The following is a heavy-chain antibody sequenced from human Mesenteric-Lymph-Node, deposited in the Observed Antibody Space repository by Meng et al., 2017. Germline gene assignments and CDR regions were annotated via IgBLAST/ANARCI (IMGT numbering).Heavy chain of an antibody. CDR3: ARGLPSYDILPAFDY. CDR1: GFTFSSYG. Sequence: GSLRLSCAASGFTFSSYGMPWVRQAPGKGLEWVAVIWYDGSNKYYADSVKGRFTISRDNSKNTLYLQMNSLRAEDTAVYYCARGLPSYDILPAFDYWGQGTLVTVSS. D-gene: IGHD3-9*01. V-gene: IGHV3-33*01. CDR2: IWYDGSNK. J-gene: IGHJ4*02.